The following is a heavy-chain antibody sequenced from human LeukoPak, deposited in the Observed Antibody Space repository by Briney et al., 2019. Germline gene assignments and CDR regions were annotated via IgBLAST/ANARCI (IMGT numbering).Heavy chain of an antibody. Sequence: SETLSLTCTVSGGSISSYYWSWIRQPPGKGLEWIGYIYYSGSTNYIPSLESRVTISVDRSKNQFSLKLRSVTAADTAVYYCAGLYCSRTSCFFDYWGQGTLVTVS. D-gene: IGHD2-2*01. V-gene: IGHV4-59*01. CDR3: AGLYCSRTSCFFDY. CDR1: GGSISSYY. CDR2: IYYSGST. J-gene: IGHJ4*02.